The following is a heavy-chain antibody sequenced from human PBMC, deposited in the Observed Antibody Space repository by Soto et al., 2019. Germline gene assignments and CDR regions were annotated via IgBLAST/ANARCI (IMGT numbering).Heavy chain of an antibody. V-gene: IGHV1-8*01. CDR1: GDTFSNYD. Sequence: ASVKVSCKACGDTFSNYDINWVGQATGQGREWMGWMSPNSGRTGYAQKFQGRVTMTSNTSSSTAYMELSSLRSEDTAVYYCARGKSHTNDYWGQGTLVTVSS. J-gene: IGHJ4*02. CDR2: MSPNSGRT. CDR3: ARGKSHTNDY. D-gene: IGHD2-8*01.